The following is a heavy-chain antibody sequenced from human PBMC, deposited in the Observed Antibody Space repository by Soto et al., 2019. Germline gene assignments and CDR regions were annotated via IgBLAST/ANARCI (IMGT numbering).Heavy chain of an antibody. V-gene: IGHV1-69*02. D-gene: IGHD2-21*02. CDR3: AGAYCGGDCYHAYNWFDP. Sequence: QVQLVQSGAEVKKPGSSVKVSCKASGGTFSSYTISWVRQAPGQGLEWMGRIIPILGIANYAQKFQGRVTITADKSTSTAYMELSSLRSEDTAVYYCAGAYCGGDCYHAYNWFDPWGQGTLVTVSS. J-gene: IGHJ5*02. CDR2: IIPILGIA. CDR1: GGTFSSYT.